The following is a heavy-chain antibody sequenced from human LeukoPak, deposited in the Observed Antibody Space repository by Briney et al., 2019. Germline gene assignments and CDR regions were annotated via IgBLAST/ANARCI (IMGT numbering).Heavy chain of an antibody. J-gene: IGHJ4*02. D-gene: IGHD1-14*01. CDR2: IYYSGST. CDR1: GGSISSTSYY. Sequence: SETLSLTCVVSGGSISSTSYYWGWIRQPPGKGLEWIGSIYYSGSTYYSPSLKSRVTISVDTSKNQFSLKLSSVTAADTAVYYCARDFTLRTTYFDYWGQGTLVTVSS. CDR3: ARDFTLRTTYFDY. V-gene: IGHV4-39*07.